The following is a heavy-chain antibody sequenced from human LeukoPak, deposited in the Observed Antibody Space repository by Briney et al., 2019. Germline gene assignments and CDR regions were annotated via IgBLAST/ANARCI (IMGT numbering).Heavy chain of an antibody. CDR3: ARADYDFWSGYFDH. CDR1: GGSISSYY. J-gene: IGHJ4*02. CDR2: IYYSGST. Sequence: KPSETLSLTCTVSGGSISSYYWSWIRQPPGKGLEWIGYIYYSGSTNYNPSLKSRVTISVDTSKNQFSLKLSSVTAADTAVYYCARADYDFWSGYFDHWGQGTLVTVSS. V-gene: IGHV4-59*12. D-gene: IGHD3-3*01.